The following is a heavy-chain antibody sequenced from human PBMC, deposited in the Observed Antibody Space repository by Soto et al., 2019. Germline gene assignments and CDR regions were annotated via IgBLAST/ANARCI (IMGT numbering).Heavy chain of an antibody. V-gene: IGHV4-59*08. Sequence: PSETLSLTCTVSGGSISSYYWSWIRQPPGKGLEWIGYIYYSGSTNYNPSLKSRVTISVDTSKNQFSLKLSSVTAADTAVYYCARRGGEPSPIHSPNWFDPWGQGTLVTVSS. CDR3: ARRGGEPSPIHSPNWFDP. CDR2: IYYSGST. J-gene: IGHJ5*02. CDR1: GGSISSYY. D-gene: IGHD6-6*01.